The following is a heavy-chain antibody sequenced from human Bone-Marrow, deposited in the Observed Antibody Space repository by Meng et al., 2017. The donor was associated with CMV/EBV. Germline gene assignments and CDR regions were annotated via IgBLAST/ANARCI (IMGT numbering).Heavy chain of an antibody. V-gene: IGHV1-18*01. Sequence: ASVKVSCKASGYTFTNYGIMWVRQAPGQGLEWMGWMSAYNVNTNYAQRVQGRVTMTTDTSTTTAYMELRSLRSDDTAVYYCARGTIMIRDYHHHGLDVWGHGTSVTVSS. D-gene: IGHD3-16*01. J-gene: IGHJ6*02. CDR2: MSAYNVNT. CDR1: GYTFTNYG. CDR3: ARGTIMIRDYHHHGLDV.